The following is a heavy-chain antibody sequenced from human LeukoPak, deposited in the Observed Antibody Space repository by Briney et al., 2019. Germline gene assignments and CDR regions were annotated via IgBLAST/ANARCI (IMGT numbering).Heavy chain of an antibody. CDR2: IREDGSQK. D-gene: IGHD2-8*01. J-gene: IGHJ4*02. CDR1: GFTFSYTW. V-gene: IGHV3-7*01. Sequence: GGSLRLSCAASGFTFSYTWMTWVRQAPGKGLEWVASIREDGSQKSAVDSVRGRFSISRDSAKNSVYLQMDSLRAEDTAVYYCARGPTNGQAFDYWGQGTLVSVSS. CDR3: ARGPTNGQAFDY.